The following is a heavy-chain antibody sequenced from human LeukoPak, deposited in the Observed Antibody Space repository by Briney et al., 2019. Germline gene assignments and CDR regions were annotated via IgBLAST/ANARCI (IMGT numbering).Heavy chain of an antibody. CDR2: ISHSGST. Sequence: RPSETLSLTCAVYGGSFIGFHWNWIRQPPGKGLERIGDISHSGSTNYNPSLTSRVTISVDPSKNQFSLNLSSVTAADTAVYYCARPRIRGIIIRGFDYWGQGTLVTVSS. J-gene: IGHJ4*02. CDR3: ARPRIRGIIIRGFDY. V-gene: IGHV4-34*01. CDR1: GGSFIGFH. D-gene: IGHD3-10*01.